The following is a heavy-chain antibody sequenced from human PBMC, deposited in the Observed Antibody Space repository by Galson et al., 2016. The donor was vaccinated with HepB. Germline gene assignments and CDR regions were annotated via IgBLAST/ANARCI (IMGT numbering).Heavy chain of an antibody. Sequence: SVKVSCKASGGTFSNYAISWLRQAPGQGPEWMGGILPMFGTANYAPKFQGRVTFTADVTTSTAYMELSSLRSDDTAVYYCARDRYCTARNCHADFDYWGQGTMVTVSS. V-gene: IGHV1-69*13. CDR2: ILPMFGTA. D-gene: IGHD2-8*02. CDR3: ARDRYCTARNCHADFDY. J-gene: IGHJ4*02. CDR1: GGTFSNYA.